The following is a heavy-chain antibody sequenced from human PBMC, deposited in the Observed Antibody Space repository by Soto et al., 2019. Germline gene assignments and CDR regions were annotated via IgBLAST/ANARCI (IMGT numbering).Heavy chain of an antibody. D-gene: IGHD1-26*01. CDR2: MNPNSANT. CDR3: ARMATSGTLNWFDP. V-gene: IGHV1-8*01. Sequence: ASVKVSCKASGYTFTNYDISWVRQATGQGLEWMGWMNPNSANTGYAQKFQGRVGMTRDTSINTAYMELSSLRSEDTAIYYCARMATSGTLNWFDPWGQGTLVTVSS. CDR1: GYTFTNYD. J-gene: IGHJ5*02.